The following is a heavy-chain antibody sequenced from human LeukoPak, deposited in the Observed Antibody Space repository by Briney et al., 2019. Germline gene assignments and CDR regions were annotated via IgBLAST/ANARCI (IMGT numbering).Heavy chain of an antibody. CDR2: INPNSGGT. CDR3: ARGHCGGDCYDAPYYYYGMDV. Sequence: APVKVSCKASGYTFTGYYMHWVRQAPGQGLERMGWINPNSGGTTYAQKFQGRVTMTRDTSISTAYMELSRLRSDDTAVYYCARGHCGGDCYDAPYYYYGMDVWGKGTAVTVSS. J-gene: IGHJ6*04. CDR1: GYTFTGYY. V-gene: IGHV1-2*02. D-gene: IGHD2-21*02.